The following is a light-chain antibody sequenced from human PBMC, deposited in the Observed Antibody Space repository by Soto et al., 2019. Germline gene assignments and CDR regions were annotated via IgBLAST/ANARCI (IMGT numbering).Light chain of an antibody. CDR3: QQFYAAPYT. V-gene: IGKV4-1*01. J-gene: IGKJ2*01. Sequence: DIVMTQSPDSLAVSLGERATINCKSSQSVLFSSNNKNYLAWYQQKPGQPPKLLIYWASTRESGVPDRFSGGVSGTDFTLTISSLQAEDVAVYYCQQFYAAPYTFGQGTYLEI. CDR2: WAS. CDR1: QSVLFSSNNKNY.